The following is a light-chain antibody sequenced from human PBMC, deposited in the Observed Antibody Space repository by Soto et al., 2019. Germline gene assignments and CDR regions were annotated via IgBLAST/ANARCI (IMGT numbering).Light chain of an antibody. CDR3: QQYNSYWT. Sequence: DIQRTQSPSTLSVSVGAIVTITGRASQSISSWLAWYQQKPGKAPKLLIYDASSLESGVPSRFSGSGSGTEFTLSISSLQPDDFATYYCQQYNSYWTFGQGTRLE. CDR1: QSISSW. J-gene: IGKJ5*01. CDR2: DAS. V-gene: IGKV1-5*01.